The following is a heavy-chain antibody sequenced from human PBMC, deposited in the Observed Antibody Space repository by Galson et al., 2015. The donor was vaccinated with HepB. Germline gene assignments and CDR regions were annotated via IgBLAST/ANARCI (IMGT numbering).Heavy chain of an antibody. J-gene: IGHJ4*02. V-gene: IGHV1-46*01. CDR3: ARGLGYCSSTSCYGGDY. Sequence: SVKVSCKASGYTFTGYYMHWVRQAPGQGLEWMGIINPSGGSTSYAQKFQGRVTMTRDTSTSTVYMELSSLRSEDTAVYYCARGLGYCSSTSCYGGDYWGQGTLVTVSS. CDR1: GYTFTGYY. D-gene: IGHD2-2*01. CDR2: INPSGGST.